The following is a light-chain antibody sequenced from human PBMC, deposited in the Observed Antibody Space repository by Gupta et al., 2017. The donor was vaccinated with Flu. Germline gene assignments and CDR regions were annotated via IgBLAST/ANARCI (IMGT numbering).Light chain of an antibody. J-gene: IGLJ2*01. CDR2: GNS. V-gene: IGLV1-40*01. CDR1: SSNIGAGYD. CDR3: QSYDPSLRV. Sequence: QSVLTQPPSVSGAPGQRVTISCTGSSSNIGAGYDIHWYQPLPGAAPKLLIYGNSNRPSGVPDRFSGPKSGTSASLAITGLQAEDEADYYCQSYDPSLRVFGGGTRLTVL.